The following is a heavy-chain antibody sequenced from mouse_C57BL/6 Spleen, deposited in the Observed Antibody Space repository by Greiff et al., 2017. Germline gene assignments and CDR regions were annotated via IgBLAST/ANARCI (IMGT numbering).Heavy chain of an antibody. CDR3: ASYYYGSGLTYCAMDY. D-gene: IGHD1-1*01. J-gene: IGHJ4*01. Sequence: QVQLQQPGAELVKPGASVKLSCKASGYTFTSYWITWVKQRPGQGLEWIGDIYPGSGSTNYNEKFKSKATLTVDTSSSTAYMQLSSLTSEDSAVYYCASYYYGSGLTYCAMDYWGQGTSVTVSS. V-gene: IGHV1-55*01. CDR1: GYTFTSYW. CDR2: IYPGSGST.